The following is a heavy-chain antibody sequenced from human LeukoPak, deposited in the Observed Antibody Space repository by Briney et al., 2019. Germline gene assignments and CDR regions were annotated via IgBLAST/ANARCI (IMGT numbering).Heavy chain of an antibody. D-gene: IGHD3-16*02. Sequence: GGSLRLSCAASGFTFGSYAMTWVRQAPGKGLEWVSAIIVSGGSTYYADSVKGRFTISRVNSKNTLYLQMNSLIADATAVYYCANLSPAFDIWGQGTMVTVSS. J-gene: IGHJ3*02. CDR2: IIVSGGST. CDR3: ANLSPAFDI. V-gene: IGHV3-23*01. CDR1: GFTFGSYA.